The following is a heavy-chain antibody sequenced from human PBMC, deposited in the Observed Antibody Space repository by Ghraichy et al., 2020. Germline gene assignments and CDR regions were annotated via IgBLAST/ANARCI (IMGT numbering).Heavy chain of an antibody. CDR1: GGSISSYY. Sequence: SETLSPTCTVSGGSISSYYWSWIRQPPGKGLEWIGYIYYSGSTNYNPSLKSRVTISVDTSKNQFSLKLSSVTAADTAVYYCARARRGQQLVQDWYFNLWGRGTLVTVSS. J-gene: IGHJ2*01. CDR2: IYYSGST. V-gene: IGHV4-59*01. D-gene: IGHD6-13*01. CDR3: ARARRGQQLVQDWYFNL.